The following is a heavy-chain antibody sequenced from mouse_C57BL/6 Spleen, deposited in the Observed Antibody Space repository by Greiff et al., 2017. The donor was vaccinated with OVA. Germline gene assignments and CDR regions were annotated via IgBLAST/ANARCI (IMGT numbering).Heavy chain of an antibody. Sequence: EVKLMASGGGLVKPGGSLQLSCAASGFTFSDYGMHWVRQAPEKGLEWVAYISSGSSTIYYADTVKGRFTISRDNAKNTLFLQMTSLRSEDTAMYYCARHGSTIYWYFDVWGTGTTVTVSS. CDR1: GFTFSDYG. CDR3: ARHGSTIYWYFDV. V-gene: IGHV5-17*01. D-gene: IGHD1-1*01. CDR2: ISSGSSTI. J-gene: IGHJ1*03.